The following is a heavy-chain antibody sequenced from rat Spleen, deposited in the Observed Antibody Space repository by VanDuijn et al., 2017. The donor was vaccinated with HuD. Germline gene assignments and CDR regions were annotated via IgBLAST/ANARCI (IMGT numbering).Heavy chain of an antibody. V-gene: IGHV5-31*01. CDR1: GFTFNNYW. Sequence: EVQLVESGGGLVQPGRSLKLSCVASGFTFNNYWMTWIRQAPGKGLEWVASITNTGGSTYYPDSVKGRFTISRDNAKSTLYLQRNSLRSEDTATYYWTRDGYYHVGVMDAWGQGASVTVSS. D-gene: IGHD1-12*03. CDR2: ITNTGGST. J-gene: IGHJ4*01. CDR3: TRDGYYHVGVMDA.